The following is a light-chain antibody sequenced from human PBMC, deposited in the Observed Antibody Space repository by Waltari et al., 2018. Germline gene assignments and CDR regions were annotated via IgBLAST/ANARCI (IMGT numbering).Light chain of an antibody. CDR3: QHYNSYWA. CDR2: KAS. CDR1: QSISTW. J-gene: IGKJ1*01. Sequence: DIQMTQSPSTLSASVGDRVTITCRASQSISTWLAWYQQKPGKAPKVLIYKASSLESGVPSRFSGSGSGTEFTFTISSLQPDDFATYYCQHYNSYWAFGQGTKVEIK. V-gene: IGKV1-5*03.